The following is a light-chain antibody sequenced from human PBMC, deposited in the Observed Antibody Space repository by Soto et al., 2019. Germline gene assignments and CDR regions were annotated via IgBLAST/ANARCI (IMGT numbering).Light chain of an antibody. J-gene: IGKJ4*01. CDR2: GAS. CDR3: QKYNDWPLT. CDR1: QSVSSN. Sequence: EIVMTQSPAILSVSPGERATLSCRASQSVSSNLAWYQQKYGQAPRLLVYGASTRATGIPARFSGSGSGTEFTLTISSLQSEDFAVYYCQKYNDWPLTFGGGTDVEIK. V-gene: IGKV3-15*01.